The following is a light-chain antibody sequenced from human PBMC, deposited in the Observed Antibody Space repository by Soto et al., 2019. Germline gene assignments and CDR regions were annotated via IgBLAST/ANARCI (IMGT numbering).Light chain of an antibody. CDR2: KAS. J-gene: IGKJ1*01. CDR3: QQYNSYSPWT. V-gene: IGKV1-5*03. Sequence: DIHMSLSPATLSASVGDRVIITCRASQSISSWLAWYQQKPGKAPKLLIYKASRLESGVPSRFSGSGSGTEFTLTISSLQSEDFATYYCQQYNSYSPWTFGQGTKVDIK. CDR1: QSISSW.